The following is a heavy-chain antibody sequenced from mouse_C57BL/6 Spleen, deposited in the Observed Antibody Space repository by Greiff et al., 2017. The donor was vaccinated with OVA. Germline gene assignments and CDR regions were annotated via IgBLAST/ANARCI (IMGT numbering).Heavy chain of an antibody. Sequence: QVQLQQSGAELVKPGASVKISCKASGYTFTDYYINWVKQRPGQGLEWIGKIGPGSGSTYYNEKFKGKATLTADKSSSTAYMQLSSLTSEDSAVYFGARRITTVVATDYFDYWGQGTTLTVSS. CDR3: ARRITTVVATDYFDY. J-gene: IGHJ2*01. CDR2: IGPGSGST. D-gene: IGHD1-1*01. CDR1: GYTFTDYY. V-gene: IGHV1-77*01.